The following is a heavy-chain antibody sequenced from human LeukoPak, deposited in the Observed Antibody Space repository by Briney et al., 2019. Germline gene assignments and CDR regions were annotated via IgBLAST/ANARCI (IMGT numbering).Heavy chain of an antibody. J-gene: IGHJ6*02. Sequence: MPSETLSLTCTVSGGSISSYYWSWIRQPPGKGLEWIGYIYYSGSTNYNPSLKSRVTISVDTSKNQFSLKLSSVTAADTAVYYCARGLERQKHRKNGMDVWGQGTTVTVSS. CDR3: ARGLERQKHRKNGMDV. CDR2: IYYSGST. CDR1: GGSISSYY. V-gene: IGHV4-59*12. D-gene: IGHD1-1*01.